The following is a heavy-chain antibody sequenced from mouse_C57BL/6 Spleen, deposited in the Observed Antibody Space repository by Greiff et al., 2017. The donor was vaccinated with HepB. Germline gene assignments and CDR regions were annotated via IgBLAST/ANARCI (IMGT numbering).Heavy chain of an antibody. Sequence: QVQLKESGPELVKPGASVKISCKASGYAFSSSWMNWVKQRPGKGLEWIGRIYPGDGDTNYNGKFKGKATLTADKSSSTAYMQLSSLTSEDSAVYFCAPYYDYGDWYFDVWGTGTTVTVSS. CDR1: GYAFSSSW. CDR3: APYYDYGDWYFDV. J-gene: IGHJ1*03. D-gene: IGHD2-4*01. CDR2: IYPGDGDT. V-gene: IGHV1-82*01.